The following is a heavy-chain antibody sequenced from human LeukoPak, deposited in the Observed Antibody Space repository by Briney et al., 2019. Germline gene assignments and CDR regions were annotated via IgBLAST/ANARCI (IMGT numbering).Heavy chain of an antibody. V-gene: IGHV3-23*01. Sequence: GGSLRLSCAASGFTFSSYAMSWVRQAPGKGLEWVSAISGSGGSTYYADSVKGRFTISRDNSKNTLYLQMNSLRAEDTAVYYCARQTWGGVSDVWGSYEKYYLDFWGQGTLVTVSS. J-gene: IGHJ4*02. D-gene: IGHD3-16*01. CDR2: ISGSGGST. CDR1: GFTFSSYA. CDR3: ARQTWGGVSDVWGSYEKYYLDF.